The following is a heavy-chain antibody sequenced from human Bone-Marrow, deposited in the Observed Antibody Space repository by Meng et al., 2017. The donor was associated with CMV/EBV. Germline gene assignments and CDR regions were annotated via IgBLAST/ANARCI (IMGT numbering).Heavy chain of an antibody. D-gene: IGHD3-22*01. CDR1: GFTFSSYG. V-gene: IGHV3-30*02. CDR2: IRYDGSNK. J-gene: IGHJ6*02. CDR3: ARGWDDSSDDYYYGMDV. Sequence: GGSLRLSCAASGFTFSSYGMHWVRQAPGKGLEWVAFIRYDGSNKYYADSVKGRFTISRDNSKNTLYLQMNSLRAEDTAVYYCARGWDDSSDDYYYGMDVWGQGTTVTV.